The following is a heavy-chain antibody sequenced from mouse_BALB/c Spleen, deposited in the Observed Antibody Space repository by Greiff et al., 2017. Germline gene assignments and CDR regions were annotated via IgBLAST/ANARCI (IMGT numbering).Heavy chain of an antibody. CDR2: IYPGDGDT. V-gene: IGHV1-80*01. Sequence: VMLVESGAELVRPGSSVKISCKASGYAFSSYWMNWVKQRPGQGLEWIGQIYPGDGDTNYNGKFKGKATLTADKSSSTAYMQLSSLTSEDSAVYFCARDYYGSSYPFDYWGQGTTLTVSS. D-gene: IGHD1-1*01. J-gene: IGHJ2*01. CDR1: GYAFSSYW. CDR3: ARDYYGSSYPFDY.